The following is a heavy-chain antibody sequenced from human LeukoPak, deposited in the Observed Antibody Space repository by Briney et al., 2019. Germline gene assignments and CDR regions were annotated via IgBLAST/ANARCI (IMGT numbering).Heavy chain of an antibody. Sequence: PGGPLRLPCGASGFTLSPYTMNGLRQAPGKGLEWVSSISSTSSTIYYADSVKGRFTISRDNAKNSLFLQMNSLRDDETAVYYCARARGFDWWGQGTLVTVSS. CDR3: ARARGFDW. J-gene: IGHJ4*02. CDR1: GFTLSPYT. V-gene: IGHV3-48*02. CDR2: ISSTSSTI.